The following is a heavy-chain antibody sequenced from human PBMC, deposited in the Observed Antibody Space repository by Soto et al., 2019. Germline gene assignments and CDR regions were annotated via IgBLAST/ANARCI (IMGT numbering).Heavy chain of an antibody. CDR3: TSYDNSGYFYLNY. D-gene: IGHD3-22*01. CDR1: GFTFSASA. V-gene: IGHV3-73*02. J-gene: IGHJ4*02. Sequence: EVQLVESGGGLVQPGSSLRLSCAASGFTFSASAIHWVRQASGKGLEWVGRVRTKNNNYETTYAASVTGRFTISRDDSRNTSFLQISSLKTEDTAIYYCTSYDNSGYFYLNYWGQGTLVTVSS. CDR2: VRTKNNNYET.